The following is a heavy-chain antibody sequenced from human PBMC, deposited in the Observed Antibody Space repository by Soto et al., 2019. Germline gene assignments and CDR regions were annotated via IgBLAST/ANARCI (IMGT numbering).Heavy chain of an antibody. CDR1: GGTFSSYA. J-gene: IGHJ6*02. D-gene: IGHD5-12*01. CDR2: IIPIFGTA. Sequence: QVQLVQSGAEVQKPGSSVKVSCKASGGTFSSYAISWVRQAPGQGLEWMGGIIPIFGTANYAQKFQGRVTITADESTSTAYMELSSLRSEDTAVYYCARDPFASYSGYGNYGMDVWGQGTTVTVSS. V-gene: IGHV1-69*01. CDR3: ARDPFASYSGYGNYGMDV.